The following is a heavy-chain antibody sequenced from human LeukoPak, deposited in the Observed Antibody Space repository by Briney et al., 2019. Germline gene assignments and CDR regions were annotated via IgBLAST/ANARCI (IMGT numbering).Heavy chain of an antibody. CDR2: IKQDGSEK. D-gene: IGHD2-2*01. J-gene: IGHJ5*02. CDR1: GFTFSSYW. V-gene: IGHV3-7*01. CDR3: AKNRLRVPAAMGWFDP. Sequence: GGSLGLSCAASGFTFSSYWMSWVRQAPGKGLEWVANIKQDGSEKYYVDSVKGRFTISRDNAKNSLYLQMNSLRPEDTAVYYCAKNRLRVPAAMGWFDPWGQGTLVTVSS.